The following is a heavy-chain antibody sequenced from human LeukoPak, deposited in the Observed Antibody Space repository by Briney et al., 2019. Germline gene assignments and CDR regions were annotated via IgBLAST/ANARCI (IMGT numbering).Heavy chain of an antibody. CDR3: TRDNEDIVVVPAALSYGMDV. D-gene: IGHD2-2*01. J-gene: IGHJ6*02. CDR2: IRSKAYGGTT. V-gene: IGHV3-49*04. CDR1: GFTFSSYA. Sequence: GGSLRLSCAASGFTFSSYAMSWVRQAPGKGLEWVGCIRSKAYGGTTEYAASVKGRFTISRDDSKSIAYLQMNSLKTEDTAVYYCTRDNEDIVVVPAALSYGMDVWGQGTTVTVSS.